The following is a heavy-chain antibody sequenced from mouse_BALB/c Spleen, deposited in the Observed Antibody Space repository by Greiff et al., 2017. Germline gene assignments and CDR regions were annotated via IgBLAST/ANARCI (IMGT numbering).Heavy chain of an antibody. J-gene: IGHJ3*01. Sequence: EVQLQQTGPELVKPGASVKISCKASGYSFTDYIMLWVKQSHGKSLEWIGNINPYYGSTSYNLKFKGKATLTVDKSSSTAYMQLNSLTSEDSAVYYCARYGNSAWFAYWGQGTLVTVSA. CDR1: GYSFTDYI. D-gene: IGHD2-1*01. CDR2: INPYYGST. V-gene: IGHV1-39*01. CDR3: ARYGNSAWFAY.